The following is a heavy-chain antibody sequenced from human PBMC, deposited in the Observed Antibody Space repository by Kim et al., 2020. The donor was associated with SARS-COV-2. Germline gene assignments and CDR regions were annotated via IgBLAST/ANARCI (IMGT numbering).Heavy chain of an antibody. CDR3: ARSLLGQWQLDY. CDR2: IWYDGSNK. J-gene: IGHJ4*02. D-gene: IGHD6-19*01. CDR1: GFTFSSYG. V-gene: IGHV3-33*01. Sequence: GGSLRLSCAASGFTFSSYGMHWVRQAPGKGLEWVAVIWYDGSNKYYADSVKGRFTISRDNSKNTLYLQMNSLRAEDTAVYYCARSLLGQWQLDYWGQGTLVTVSS.